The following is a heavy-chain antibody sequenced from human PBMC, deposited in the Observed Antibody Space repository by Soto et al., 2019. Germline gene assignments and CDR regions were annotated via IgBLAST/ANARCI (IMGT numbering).Heavy chain of an antibody. Sequence: WGSLRLSCAASGFTFRSYGIMLVRQAPGKGLEWVSAISQSAGGNTYYADSVKGRFTISRDDSKNTLYLQMDSLRPEDTAQYYCAGWNYDYWGHGTQVTVSS. CDR1: GFTFRSYG. D-gene: IGHD1-7*01. V-gene: IGHV3-23*01. CDR3: AGWNYDY. J-gene: IGHJ4*01. CDR2: ISQSAGGNT.